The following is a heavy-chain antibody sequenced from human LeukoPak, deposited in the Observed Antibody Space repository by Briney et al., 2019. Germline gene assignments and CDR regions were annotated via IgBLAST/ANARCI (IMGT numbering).Heavy chain of an antibody. CDR1: GFTFSSFN. V-gene: IGHV3-21*01. J-gene: IGHJ4*02. Sequence: GGSLRLTCTASGFTFSSFNMNWVRQAPGKGLEWVASISGSSSYRNYADSVKGRSTISRDNTKNSVYLQMNSLRAEETAVYYCARSAYGDSAFEYWGQGTLITVSS. CDR2: ISGSSSYR. D-gene: IGHD4-17*01. CDR3: ARSAYGDSAFEY.